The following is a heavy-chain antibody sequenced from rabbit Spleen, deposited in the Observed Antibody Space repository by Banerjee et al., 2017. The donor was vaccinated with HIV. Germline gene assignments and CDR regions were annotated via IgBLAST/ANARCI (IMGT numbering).Heavy chain of an antibody. CDR3: ARAVGFPGTGYDYFNL. Sequence: QEQLVESGGGLVRPEGSLKLSCTASGFSFSNKAVMCWVRQAPGKGLQWIACINAVTGKAVYATWAKGRFTISMTSSTTVDLKMTSLTAADTATYFCARAVGFPGTGYDYFNLWGPGTLVTVS. D-gene: IGHD8-1*01. CDR1: GFSFSNKAV. CDR2: INAVTGKA. J-gene: IGHJ4*01. V-gene: IGHV1S45*01.